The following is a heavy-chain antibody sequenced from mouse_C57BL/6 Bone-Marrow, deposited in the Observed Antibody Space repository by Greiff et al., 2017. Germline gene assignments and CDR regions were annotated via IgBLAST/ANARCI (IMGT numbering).Heavy chain of an antibody. CDR1: GYTFTSYG. V-gene: IGHV1-64*01. D-gene: IGHD1-1*01. CDR3: ARRGYGSLWFAY. J-gene: IGHJ3*01. Sequence: QVQLQQPGAELVKPGASVKLSCKASGYTFTSYGMHWVKQRPGQGLEWIGMIHPNSGSTTYNEKFKGKATLTVDKSSSTAYMQLSSLTSEDSAVYYCARRGYGSLWFAYWGQGTLVTVSA. CDR2: IHPNSGST.